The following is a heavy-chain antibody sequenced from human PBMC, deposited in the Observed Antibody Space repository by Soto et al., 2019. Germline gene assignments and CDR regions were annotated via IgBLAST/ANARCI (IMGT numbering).Heavy chain of an antibody. CDR3: AKDRGGSGWSTLDH. Sequence: GGSLRLTCAASGFSFSYFAMSWVRQAPGKGLEWVAAISGSGGNTYYADSVKGRFTISRDNSKNTLFLQMNSLRDEDTAVYYCAKDRGGSGWSTLDHWGQGTLVTVSS. J-gene: IGHJ4*02. CDR1: GFSFSYFA. V-gene: IGHV3-23*01. CDR2: ISGSGGNT. D-gene: IGHD6-19*01.